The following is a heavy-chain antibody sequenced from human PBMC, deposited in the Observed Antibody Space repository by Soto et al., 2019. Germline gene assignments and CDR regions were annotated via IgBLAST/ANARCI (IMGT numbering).Heavy chain of an antibody. J-gene: IGHJ4*02. D-gene: IGHD2-2*03. CDR2: ISASGGGT. Sequence: GGSLRLSCSVSGFTFSSNSMSWVRQAPGKGLEWVSRISASGGGTHYADSVKGRFTISRDNSKSTVYLQINSLRAEDTARYYCAKDDRGARKSGYYYFDYWGQGTLVTVSS. CDR3: AKDDRGARKSGYYYFDY. CDR1: GFTFSSNS. V-gene: IGHV3-23*01.